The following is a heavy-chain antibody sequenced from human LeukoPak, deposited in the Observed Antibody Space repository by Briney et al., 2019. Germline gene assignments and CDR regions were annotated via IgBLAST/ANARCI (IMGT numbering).Heavy chain of an antibody. D-gene: IGHD1-26*01. CDR1: GYTFTGYY. CDR3: ARGRDLIVGATPDY. V-gene: IGHV1-2*02. J-gene: IGHJ4*02. CDR2: INPNSGGT. Sequence: ASVKASCKASGYTFTGYYMHWVRQAPGQGLEWMGWINPNSGGTNYAQKFQGRVTMTRDTSISTAYMELSRLRSDDTAVYYCARGRDLIVGATPDYWGQGTLVTVSS.